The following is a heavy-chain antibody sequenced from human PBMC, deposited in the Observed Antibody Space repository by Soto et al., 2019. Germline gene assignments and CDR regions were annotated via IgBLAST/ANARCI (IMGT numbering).Heavy chain of an antibody. CDR2: ISGSGART. CDR1: GFTFSTYA. J-gene: IGHJ4*02. CDR3: ASRRSSGWPLPFDY. Sequence: EVQLLESGGGLVQPGGSLRLSCAASGFTFSTYAMSWVRQAPGKGLEWVSGISGSGARTYYADSVKGRFTISRDNSKNTLYLQMDSLRAGDTALFYCASRRSSGWPLPFDYWGQGTLVTVSS. V-gene: IGHV3-23*01. D-gene: IGHD6-19*01.